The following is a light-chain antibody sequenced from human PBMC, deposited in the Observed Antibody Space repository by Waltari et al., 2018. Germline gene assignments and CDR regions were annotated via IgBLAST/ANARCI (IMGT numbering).Light chain of an antibody. CDR1: QRIGSAY. CDR3: QQYVNSPHLT. Sequence: ETVLTQSPGTLSLSPGERATLSCRTSQRIGSAYLAWYQQKPGHPPRLLIYGTSNRATGVPDRFSGSGSGTDFTLTVSRLEPEDFGIYFCQQYVNSPHLTFGGGTKVEIK. J-gene: IGKJ4*01. V-gene: IGKV3-20*01. CDR2: GTS.